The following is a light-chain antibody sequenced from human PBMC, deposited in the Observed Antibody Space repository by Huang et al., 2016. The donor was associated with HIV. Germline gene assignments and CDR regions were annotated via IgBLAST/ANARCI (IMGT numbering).Light chain of an antibody. J-gene: IGKJ1*01. V-gene: IGKV3-15*01. CDR3: QQYNNWPPWT. CDR1: QSVRGS. Sequence: EIVMTQSPATLSVSPGERATFSCRASQSVRGSLAWYQQKPGQAPRLLIYGASTRATGIPARFSGSGSGTEFTLTISSLQSEDFAVYYCQQYNNWPPWTFGQGTKVEIK. CDR2: GAS.